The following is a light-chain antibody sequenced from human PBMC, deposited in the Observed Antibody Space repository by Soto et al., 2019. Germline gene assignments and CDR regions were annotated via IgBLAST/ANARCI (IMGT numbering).Light chain of an antibody. CDR1: RSISKW. CDR2: DAS. J-gene: IGKJ4*01. V-gene: IGKV1-5*01. CDR3: QQYDSYSPLT. Sequence: DIHMTQSPSTLSASVGYRVTMTRRASRSISKWLAWYQQKPRTAPKLLIYDASNLESGVPSRFSGSGSGTEFTLTIRSLQPDDFATYYCQQYDSYSPLTFGGGTKVDIK.